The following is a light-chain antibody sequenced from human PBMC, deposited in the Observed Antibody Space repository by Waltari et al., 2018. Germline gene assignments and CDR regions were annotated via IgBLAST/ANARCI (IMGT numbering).Light chain of an antibody. CDR1: QSIITY. V-gene: IGKV1-39*01. J-gene: IGKJ1*01. CDR2: AAS. Sequence: DIQRTQSPSSLSAFVGDRVTITCRPSQSIITYLHWYQQKPGKAPKLLISAASSLQSGVPSRVSGSGSGTDFSLTISSLQPEDFATYHCQQSYSTPWTFGQGTKVEIK. CDR3: QQSYSTPWT.